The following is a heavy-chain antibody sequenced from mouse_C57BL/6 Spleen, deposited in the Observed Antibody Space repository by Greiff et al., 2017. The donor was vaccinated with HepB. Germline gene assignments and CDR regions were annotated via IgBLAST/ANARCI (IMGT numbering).Heavy chain of an antibody. CDR1: GYSFTGYY. D-gene: IGHD2-3*01. CDR2: INPSTGGT. Sequence: EVQLQQSGPELVKPGASVKISCKASGYSFTGYYMNWVKQSPEKSLEWIGEINPSTGGTTYNQKFKAKATLTVDKSSSTAYMQLKSLTSEDSAVYYCARCDGYSYFDYWGQGTTLTVSS. CDR3: ARCDGYSYFDY. J-gene: IGHJ2*01. V-gene: IGHV1-42*01.